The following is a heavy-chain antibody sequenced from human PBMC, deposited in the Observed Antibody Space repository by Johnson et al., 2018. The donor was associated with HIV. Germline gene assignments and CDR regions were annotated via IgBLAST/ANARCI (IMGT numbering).Heavy chain of an antibody. J-gene: IGHJ3*02. CDR2: ISYDGTNT. CDR3: ARSSTVVTPHDS. V-gene: IGHV3-30*04. CDR1: GFTFSSYV. Sequence: QVQLVESGGGVVQPGRSLRLSCAASGFTFSSYVIHWVRQAPGKGLEWVAFISYDGTNTYYADSVKGRFTISRDNSKNTLYLQMNSLRAEDTAVYYCARSSTVVTPHDSWGQGTMVAVSS. D-gene: IGHD4-23*01.